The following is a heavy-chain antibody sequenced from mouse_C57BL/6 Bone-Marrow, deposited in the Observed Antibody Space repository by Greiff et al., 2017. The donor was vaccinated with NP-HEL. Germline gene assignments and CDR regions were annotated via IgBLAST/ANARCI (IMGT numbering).Heavy chain of an antibody. CDR3: ARKSLLFYAMDY. Sequence: EVKLMESGGGLVKPGGSLKLSCAASGFTFSSYAMSWVRQTPEKRLEWVATISDGGSYTYYPDNVKGRFTISRDNAKNNLYLQMSHLKSEDTAMDYCARKSLLFYAMDYWGQGTSVTVSS. D-gene: IGHD2-1*01. J-gene: IGHJ4*01. V-gene: IGHV5-4*03. CDR2: ISDGGSYT. CDR1: GFTFSSYA.